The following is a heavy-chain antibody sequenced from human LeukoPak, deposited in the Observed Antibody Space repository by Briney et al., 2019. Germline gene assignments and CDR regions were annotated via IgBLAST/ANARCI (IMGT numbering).Heavy chain of an antibody. Sequence: PGGSLRLSCAASGFTFSGFGMHWVRQAPGKGLKWVSTITTGGPNTYYADSVKGRFTVSRDDSKNTLYLQMNSLRAEDTAVYYCAKDGGLWVSAHWGDSWGRGTLVTVSS. J-gene: IGHJ4*02. CDR2: ITTGGPNT. CDR1: GFTFSGFG. V-gene: IGHV3-23*01. CDR3: AKDGGLWVSAHWGDS. D-gene: IGHD7-27*01.